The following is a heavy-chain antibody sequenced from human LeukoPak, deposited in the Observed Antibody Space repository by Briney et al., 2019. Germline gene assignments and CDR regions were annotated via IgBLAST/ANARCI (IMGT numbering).Heavy chain of an antibody. CDR1: GFTFSTYS. D-gene: IGHD6-13*01. Sequence: GGSLRLSCAASGFTFSTYSMNWVRQAPGKGLEWVGRIKSKTDGGTTDYAAPVKGRFTISRDDSKNTLYLQMNSLKTEDTAVYYCTTDRLSIAAAAVFDYWGQGTLVTVSS. V-gene: IGHV3-15*07. CDR2: IKSKTDGGTT. J-gene: IGHJ4*02. CDR3: TTDRLSIAAAAVFDY.